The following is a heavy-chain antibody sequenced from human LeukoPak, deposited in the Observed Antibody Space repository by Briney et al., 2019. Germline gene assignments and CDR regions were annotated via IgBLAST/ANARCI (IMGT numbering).Heavy chain of an antibody. CDR1: GFTVSSNY. V-gene: IGHV3-66*01. CDR2: IYSGGST. Sequence: GGSLRLSCAASGFTVSSNYMSWVRQAPGKGLEWVLVIYSGGSTYYADSVKGRFTISRDNSKNTLYLQMNSLRAEDTAVYYCARAPTHYYGSGSYYFDYWGQGTLVTVSS. CDR3: ARAPTHYYGSGSYYFDY. J-gene: IGHJ4*02. D-gene: IGHD3-10*01.